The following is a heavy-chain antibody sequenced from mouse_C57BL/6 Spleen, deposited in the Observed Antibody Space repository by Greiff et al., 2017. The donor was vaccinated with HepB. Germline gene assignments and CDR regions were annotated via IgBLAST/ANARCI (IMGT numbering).Heavy chain of an antibody. CDR1: GYTFTSYW. CDR2: IHPNSGST. D-gene: IGHD2-5*01. Sequence: VQLQQPGAELVKPGASVKLSCKASGYTFTSYWMHWVKQRPGQGLEWIGMIHPNSGSTNYNEKFKSKATLTVDKSSSTAYMQLSSLTSEDSAVYYCARYWYSNSLYFDVWGTGTTVTVSS. CDR3: ARYWYSNSLYFDV. J-gene: IGHJ1*03. V-gene: IGHV1-64*01.